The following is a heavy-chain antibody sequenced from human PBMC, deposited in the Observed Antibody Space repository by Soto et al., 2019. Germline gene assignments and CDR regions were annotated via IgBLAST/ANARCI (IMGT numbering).Heavy chain of an antibody. CDR1: SDSISSYY. D-gene: IGHD1-1*01. V-gene: IGHV4-59*08. J-gene: IGHJ4*02. CDR3: ARAVCDPLYNLDY. CDR2: TDYSGNT. Sequence: QVQLQESGPGLVRPSETLSLTCTVSSDSISSYYWIWIRQSPGKGLEWIGYTDYSGNTNYNTSLKSRVTTSGDTSKNQFSLRLSSVTAEDPAVYYCARAVCDPLYNLDYWGQGTLVTVSS.